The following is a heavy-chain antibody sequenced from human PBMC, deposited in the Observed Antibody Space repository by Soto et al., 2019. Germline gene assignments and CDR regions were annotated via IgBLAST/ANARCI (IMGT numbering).Heavy chain of an antibody. CDR3: ARDIVVVPAPPRTEDYYYYGMDV. Sequence: TSETLSLTCTVSGGSISSGGYYWSWIRQHPGKGLEWIGYIYYSGSTYYNPSLKSRVTISVDTSKNQFSLKLSSVTAADTAVYYCARDIVVVPAPPRTEDYYYYGMDVWGQGTRSPSP. D-gene: IGHD2-2*01. V-gene: IGHV4-31*03. CDR1: GGSISSGGYY. CDR2: IYYSGST. J-gene: IGHJ6*02.